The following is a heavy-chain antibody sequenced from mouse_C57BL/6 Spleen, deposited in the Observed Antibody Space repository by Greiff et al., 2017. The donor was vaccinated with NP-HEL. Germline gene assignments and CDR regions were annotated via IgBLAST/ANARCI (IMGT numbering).Heavy chain of an antibody. J-gene: IGHJ4*01. CDR3: ARHRGGDYAMDY. Sequence: VQLQQSGPGLVAPSQSLSITCTVSGFSLTSYGVHWVRQPPGKGLEWLVVIWSDGSTTYNSALKSRLSISKDNSKSQVFLKMNSLQTDDTAMYYCARHRGGDYAMDYWGQGTSVTVSS. D-gene: IGHD3-3*01. V-gene: IGHV2-6-1*01. CDR1: GFSLTSYG. CDR2: IWSDGST.